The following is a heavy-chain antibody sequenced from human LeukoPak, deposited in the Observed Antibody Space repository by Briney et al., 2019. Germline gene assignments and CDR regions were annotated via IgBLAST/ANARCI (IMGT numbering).Heavy chain of an antibody. CDR1: GFTFSSYA. D-gene: IGHD1-26*01. CDR2: ISGSGGST. V-gene: IGHV3-23*01. J-gene: IGHJ4*02. CDR3: AKDIVGARGGFDY. Sequence: GGSLRLSCAASGFTFSSYAMSWVRQAPGKGLEWVSAISGSGGSTYYADSVKGRFTISRDNSKNTLYLQMYSLRAEDTAVYYCAKDIVGARGGFDYWGQGTLVTVSS.